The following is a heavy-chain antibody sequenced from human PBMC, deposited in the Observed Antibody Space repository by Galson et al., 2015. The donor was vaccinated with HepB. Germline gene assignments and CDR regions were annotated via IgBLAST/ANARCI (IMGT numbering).Heavy chain of an antibody. V-gene: IGHV1-24*01. Sequence: SVKVSCKVSGYTLTELSMHWVRQAPGKGLEWMGGFDPEDGETIYAQKFQGRVTMTEDTSTDTAYMELSSLRSEDTAVYYCATGGITGTTYYNYYAMDVWGQGTTVTVSS. CDR3: ATGGITGTTYYNYYAMDV. CDR2: FDPEDGET. CDR1: GYTLTELS. J-gene: IGHJ6*02. D-gene: IGHD1-14*01.